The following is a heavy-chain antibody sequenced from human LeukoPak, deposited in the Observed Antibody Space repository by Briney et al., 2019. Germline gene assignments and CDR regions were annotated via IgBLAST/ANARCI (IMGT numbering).Heavy chain of an antibody. J-gene: IGHJ4*02. CDR1: GFTLSSYS. CDR2: ISSSSSYI. V-gene: IGHV3-21*01. Sequence: GGSLRLSCAASGFTLSSYSMNWVRQAPGKGLEWVSSISSSSSYIYYADSVKGRFTISRDNAKISLYLQMNSLRAEDTAVYYCARGSFVLEWLFDYWGQGTLVTVSS. CDR3: ARGSFVLEWLFDY. D-gene: IGHD3-3*01.